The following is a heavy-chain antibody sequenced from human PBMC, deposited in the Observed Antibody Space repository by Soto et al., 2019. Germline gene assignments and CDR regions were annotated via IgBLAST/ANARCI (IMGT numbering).Heavy chain of an antibody. CDR2: INPNSGGT. Sequence: ASLKVSCKSSGYSFTGCYMHWVRQAPGQGLEWMGWINPNSGGTNYAQKFQGRVTMTRDTSISTAYMELSRLRSDDTAVYYCARDGTRXLSLGGSINPKKNWFGPWGQGTLVTVSS. V-gene: IGHV1-2*02. CDR3: ARDGTRXLSLGGSINPKKNWFGP. D-gene: IGHD2-2*01. J-gene: IGHJ5*02. CDR1: GYSFTGCY.